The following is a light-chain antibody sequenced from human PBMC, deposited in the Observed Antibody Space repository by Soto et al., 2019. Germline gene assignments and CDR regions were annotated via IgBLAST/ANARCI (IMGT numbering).Light chain of an antibody. J-gene: IGKJ4*01. V-gene: IGKV3-20*01. CDR2: GAS. CDR3: HQYGISP. Sequence: EIVLTQSPATLSLSPGERAILSCRASQSVSTFLAWFQQKPGQAPRLLIYGASSRATGIPDRFSGSASGTEFSLTISRLEPEDFAVYYCHQYGISPFGGGTKVDIK. CDR1: QSVSTF.